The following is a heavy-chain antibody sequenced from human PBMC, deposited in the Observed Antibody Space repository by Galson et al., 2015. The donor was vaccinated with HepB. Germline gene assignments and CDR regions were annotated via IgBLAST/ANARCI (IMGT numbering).Heavy chain of an antibody. Sequence: SVKVSCKASGYTFTSYAMHWVRQAPGQRLEWMGWINAGNGNTKYSQKFQGRVTITRDTSASTAYMELSSLRSEDTAVYYCARDLYYNYGFSTVLGSWFDPWGQGTLVTVSS. CDR3: ARDLYYNYGFSTVLGSWFDP. CDR2: INAGNGNT. V-gene: IGHV1-3*01. CDR1: GYTFTSYA. D-gene: IGHD5-18*01. J-gene: IGHJ5*01.